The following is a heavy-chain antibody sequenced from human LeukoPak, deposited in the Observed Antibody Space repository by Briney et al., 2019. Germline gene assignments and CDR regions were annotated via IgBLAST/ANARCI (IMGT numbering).Heavy chain of an antibody. CDR3: ARVSGGAVAIAFDY. D-gene: IGHD6-19*01. Sequence: SETLSLTCAVYGGSFSGYYWSWIRQPPGKGLEWIGEINHSGSTNYNPSLKSRVTISVDTSENQFSLKLSSVTAADTAVYYCARVSGGAVAIAFDYWGQGTLVTVSS. CDR1: GGSFSGYY. J-gene: IGHJ4*02. CDR2: INHSGST. V-gene: IGHV4-34*01.